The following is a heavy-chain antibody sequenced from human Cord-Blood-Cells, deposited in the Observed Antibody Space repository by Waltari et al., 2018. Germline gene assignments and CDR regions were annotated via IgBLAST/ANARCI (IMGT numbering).Heavy chain of an antibody. CDR3: ATVGGSYGYPDDAFDI. J-gene: IGHJ3*02. Sequence: EVQLVQSGAEVKKPGATVKLSCKVSGYTFTDYYMPWVQQAPGKGLEWMGLVDPEDGETIYAEKFQGRVTITADTSTDTAYMELSSLRSEDTAVYYCATVGGSYGYPDDAFDIWGQGTMVTVSS. CDR1: GYTFTDYY. V-gene: IGHV1-69-2*01. CDR2: VDPEDGET. D-gene: IGHD5-18*01.